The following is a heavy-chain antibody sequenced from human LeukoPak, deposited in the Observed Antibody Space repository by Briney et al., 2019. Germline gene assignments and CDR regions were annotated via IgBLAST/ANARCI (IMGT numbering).Heavy chain of an antibody. Sequence: PGGSLRLSCATSGFTFGSYAMTWVRQAPGKGLEWVSGTTGVGNTPYYADSVKGRFTISRDNSKHTLYLQMNSLRGEDTAVYYCAKNRGDSSGVFGGQGTLVTVSA. CDR3: AKNRGDSSGVF. J-gene: IGHJ4*02. CDR1: GFTFGSYA. D-gene: IGHD3-10*01. V-gene: IGHV3-23*01. CDR2: TTGVGNTP.